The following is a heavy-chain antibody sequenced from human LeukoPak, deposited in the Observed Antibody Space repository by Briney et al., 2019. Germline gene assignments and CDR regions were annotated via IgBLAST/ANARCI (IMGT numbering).Heavy chain of an antibody. CDR1: GGSISSNSYY. CDR3: ARDKDGYNYYFDY. J-gene: IGHJ4*02. Sequence: SETLSLTCAVTGGSISSNSYYWGWIRQPPGKGLEWTGSIYYSGSTYYNPSLKSRVTISVDTSKNQFSLKLSSVTAADTAVYYCARDKDGYNYYFDYWGQGTLVTVSS. D-gene: IGHD5-24*01. CDR2: IYYSGST. V-gene: IGHV4-39*07.